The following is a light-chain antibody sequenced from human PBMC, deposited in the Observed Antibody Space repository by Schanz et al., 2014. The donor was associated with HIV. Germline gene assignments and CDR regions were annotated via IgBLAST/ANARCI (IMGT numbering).Light chain of an antibody. J-gene: IGLJ2*01. CDR2: DVS. Sequence: QSALTQPASVSGSPGQSITISCTGTSSDVGGYNYVSWYQQHPGKAPKLIIYDVSKRPSGVPDRFSGSKSGNTASLTISGLQAEDEAGYYCSSYTSSSTVLFGGGTKLTVL. CDR3: SSYTSSSTVL. CDR1: SSDVGGYNY. V-gene: IGLV2-14*01.